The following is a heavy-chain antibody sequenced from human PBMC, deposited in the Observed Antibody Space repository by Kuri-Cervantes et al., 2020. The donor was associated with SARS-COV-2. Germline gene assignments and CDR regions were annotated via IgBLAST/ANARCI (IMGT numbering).Heavy chain of an antibody. Sequence: GESLKISCAASGFTFSSYAMSWVRQAPGKGLEWASAISGSGGSTYYADSVKGRFTISRDNSKNTLYLQMNSLRAEDTAVYYCAKPPKVGPIVGATRERADAFDIWGQGTMVTVSS. V-gene: IGHV3-23*01. D-gene: IGHD1-26*01. CDR1: GFTFSSYA. CDR2: ISGSGGST. J-gene: IGHJ3*02. CDR3: AKPPKVGPIVGATRERADAFDI.